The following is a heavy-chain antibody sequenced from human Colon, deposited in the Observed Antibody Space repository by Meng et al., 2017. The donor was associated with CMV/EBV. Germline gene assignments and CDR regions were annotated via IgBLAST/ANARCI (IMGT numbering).Heavy chain of an antibody. J-gene: IGHJ6*02. V-gene: IGHV1-46*01. D-gene: IGHD6-19*01. CDR1: GYTFTSYY. Sequence: GESLKISCKASGYTFTSYYMHWVRQAPGQGLEWMGIINPSGGSTSYAQKFQGRVTMTRDTSTSTVYMELSSLRSEDTAVYYCARDKVAVAGNGGQNYYYYYGMDVWGQGTTVTVSS. CDR2: INPSGGST. CDR3: ARDKVAVAGNGGQNYYYYYGMDV.